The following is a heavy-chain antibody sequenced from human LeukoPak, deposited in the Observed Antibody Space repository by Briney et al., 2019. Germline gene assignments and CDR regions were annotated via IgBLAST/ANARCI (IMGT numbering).Heavy chain of an antibody. CDR1: GFTFSSYA. D-gene: IGHD2-2*01. V-gene: IGHV3-30*02. J-gene: IGHJ6*04. CDR3: ATDIVVVPAAIGARALPDV. CDR2: IRYDGSNK. Sequence: PGGSLRLSCAASGFTFSSYAMHWVRQAPGKGLEWVAFIRYDGSNKYYADSVKGRFTISRDNSKNTLYLQMNSLRAEDTAVYYCATDIVVVPAAIGARALPDVWGKGTTVTVSS.